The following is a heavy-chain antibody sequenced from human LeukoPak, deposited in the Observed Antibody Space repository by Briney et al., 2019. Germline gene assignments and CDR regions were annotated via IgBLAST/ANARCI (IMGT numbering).Heavy chain of an antibody. CDR2: ISYDGSNK. J-gene: IGHJ4*02. CDR3: AKGFGSYYSSGVYMAY. V-gene: IGHV3-30*04. CDR1: GFTFSSYA. D-gene: IGHD1-26*01. Sequence: HPGGSLRLSCAASGFTFSSYAMHWVRQAPGKGLEWMSVISYDGSNKYFADSVKGRLTISRDNSKKTLYLQMNSLRAEDTAVYYCAKGFGSYYSSGVYMAYWGQGTLVTVSS.